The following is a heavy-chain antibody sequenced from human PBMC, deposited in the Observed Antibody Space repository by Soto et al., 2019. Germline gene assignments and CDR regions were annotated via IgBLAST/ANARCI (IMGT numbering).Heavy chain of an antibody. CDR1: GYTFTSYD. J-gene: IGHJ4*02. D-gene: IGHD2-15*01. CDR2: MNPNSGNT. V-gene: IGHV1-8*01. Sequence: QVQLVQSGAEVKQPGASVKVSCKASGYTFTSYDINWVRQATGQGLEWMGWMNPNSGNTGFAQKFQGRVTMTRNTSISTAYMALSSPSSEDTAVYYCARGPQDILDHWGQGTLVTVSS. CDR3: ARGPQDILDH.